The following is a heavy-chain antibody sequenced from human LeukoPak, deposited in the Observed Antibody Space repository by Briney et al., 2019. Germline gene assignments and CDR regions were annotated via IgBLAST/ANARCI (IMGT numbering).Heavy chain of an antibody. CDR1: GFTFSDYE. D-gene: IGHD3-10*01. Sequence: GGSLRLSCAASGFTFSDYEMNWVRQAPGKGLEWVSYISSSGSTIYYADSVKGRFTISRDSAKNSLYLQMNSLRGEDTAVYYCARERRGVEYYYYYYMDVWGKGTTVTVSS. J-gene: IGHJ6*03. V-gene: IGHV3-48*03. CDR2: ISSSGSTI. CDR3: ARERRGVEYYYYYYMDV.